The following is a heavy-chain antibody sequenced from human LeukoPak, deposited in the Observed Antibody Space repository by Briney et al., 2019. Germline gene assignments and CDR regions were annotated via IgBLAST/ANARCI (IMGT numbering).Heavy chain of an antibody. J-gene: IGHJ4*02. Sequence: PSETLSLTCTVSSGSFSSHYWSWIRQSPGEGMEWICYIYYSGSTNYNPSLKSRVTMSIDTSKKQFSLKLTSVTAADTAVYYCGSRRTAMFGVIKGPIDYWGQGTLVTVSS. V-gene: IGHV4-59*11. D-gene: IGHD3-3*01. CDR2: IYYSGST. CDR1: SGSFSSHY. CDR3: GSRRTAMFGVIKGPIDY.